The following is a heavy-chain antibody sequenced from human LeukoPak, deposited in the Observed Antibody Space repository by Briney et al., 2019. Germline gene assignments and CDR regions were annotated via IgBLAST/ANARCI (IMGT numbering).Heavy chain of an antibody. CDR3: ARKYGSGSSEFDY. V-gene: IGHV3-21*01. Sequence: GESLRLSCAASGLTFSSYNMNWVRQAPGKGLEWVSSISSDSSYKYYADSVRGRFTISRDNAKNSLYLQMNSLRAEDTAVYYCARKYGSGSSEFDYWGQGTLVTVSS. J-gene: IGHJ4*02. D-gene: IGHD3-10*01. CDR1: GLTFSSYN. CDR2: ISSDSSYK.